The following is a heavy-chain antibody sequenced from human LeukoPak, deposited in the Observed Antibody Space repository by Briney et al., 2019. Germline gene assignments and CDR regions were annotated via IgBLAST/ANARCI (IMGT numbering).Heavy chain of an antibody. J-gene: IGHJ6*03. Sequence: SETLSLTCTVSGGSISSYYWSWIRQPPGKGLEWIGYIYYSGSTNYNPSLKSRVTISVDTSKNQFSLKLSSVTAADTAVYYCARDLGYYYMDVWGKGTTVTVSS. CDR2: IYYSGST. CDR3: ARDLGYYYMDV. CDR1: GGSISSYY. V-gene: IGHV4-59*01.